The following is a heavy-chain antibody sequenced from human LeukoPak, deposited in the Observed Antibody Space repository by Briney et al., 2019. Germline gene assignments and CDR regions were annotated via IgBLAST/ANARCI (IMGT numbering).Heavy chain of an antibody. CDR2: ISYDGSNK. D-gene: IGHD5-18*01. CDR1: GFTFSGYG. CDR3: AKDIGVQLWVFDY. Sequence: GRSLRLSCAASGFTFSGYGMHWVRQAPGKGLEWVAVISYDGSNKYYADSVKGRFAISRDNSKNTLYLQMNSLRAEDTAVYYCAKDIGVQLWVFDYWGQGTLVTVSS. V-gene: IGHV3-30*18. J-gene: IGHJ4*02.